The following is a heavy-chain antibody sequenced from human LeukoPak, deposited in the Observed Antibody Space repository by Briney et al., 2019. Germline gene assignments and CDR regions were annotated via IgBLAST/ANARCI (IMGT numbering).Heavy chain of an antibody. D-gene: IGHD5-24*01. CDR2: IKQDGSKK. CDR3: TRVGYIDEGIDY. J-gene: IGHJ4*02. V-gene: IGHV3-7*04. Sequence: QPGGSLRLSCAASGFTFSSYWMNWVRHAPGKGLEWVANIKQDGSKKSYVDSVKGRFTISRDNAKNSLYLQMNSLRAEDTAIYYCTRVGYIDEGIDYWGQGTLVTVSS. CDR1: GFTFSSYW.